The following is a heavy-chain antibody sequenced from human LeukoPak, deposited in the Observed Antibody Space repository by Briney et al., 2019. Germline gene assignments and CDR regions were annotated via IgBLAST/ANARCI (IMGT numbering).Heavy chain of an antibody. D-gene: IGHD3-10*01. Sequence: SETLSLTCAVYGGSFSGYYWSWIRQPPGKGLEWIGEINRSGSTNYNPSLKSRVTISVDTSKNQFSLKLSSVTAADTAVYYCARGRLLWFGGNWFDPWGQGTLVTVSS. J-gene: IGHJ5*02. V-gene: IGHV4-34*01. CDR1: GGSFSGYY. CDR3: ARGRLLWFGGNWFDP. CDR2: INRSGST.